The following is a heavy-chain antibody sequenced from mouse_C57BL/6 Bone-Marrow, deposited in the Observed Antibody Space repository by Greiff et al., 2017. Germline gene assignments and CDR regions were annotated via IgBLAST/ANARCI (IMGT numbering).Heavy chain of an antibody. CDR3: ARGWLLDY. D-gene: IGHD2-3*01. V-gene: IGHV5-17*01. CDR2: ISSGSSTI. J-gene: IGHJ2*01. CDR1: GFTFSDYG. Sequence: EVKLMESGGGLVKPGGSLKLSCAASGFTFSDYGMHWVRQAPEKGLEWVAYISSGSSTIYYADTVQGRFTISRDNAKNTLFLQMTSLRSEDTAMYYCARGWLLDYWGQGTTLTVSS.